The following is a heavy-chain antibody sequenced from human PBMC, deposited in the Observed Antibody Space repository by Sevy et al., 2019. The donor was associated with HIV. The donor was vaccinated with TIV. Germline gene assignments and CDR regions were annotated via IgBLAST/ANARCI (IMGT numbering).Heavy chain of an antibody. CDR3: ARPRANHVDHYSFYALDA. Sequence: GGSLRLSCAASGFAFSNYYAMHWVRQAPGKGLEWVALISYDGSDKYYADSVKGRVTISRDNFKNTLYLQMNSLTTEDTAVYYCARPRANHVDHYSFYALDAWGQGTTVTVSS. V-gene: IGHV3-30-3*01. CDR1: GFAFSNYYA. CDR2: ISYDGSDK. J-gene: IGHJ6*02. D-gene: IGHD3-16*01.